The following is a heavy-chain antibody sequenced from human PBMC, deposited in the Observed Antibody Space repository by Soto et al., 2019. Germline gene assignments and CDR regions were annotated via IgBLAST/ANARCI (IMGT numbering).Heavy chain of an antibody. CDR2: IYYSGST. CDR1: GGSISSYY. D-gene: IGHD6-13*01. J-gene: IGHJ2*01. Sequence: SETLSLTCTVSGGSISSYYWSWIRQPPGKGLEWIGYIYYSGSTNYNPSLKSRVTISVDTSKNQFSLKLSSVTAADTAGYYCAGVKGGVAAAGTWYFDLWGRGTLVTVSS. CDR3: AGVKGGVAAAGTWYFDL. V-gene: IGHV4-59*01.